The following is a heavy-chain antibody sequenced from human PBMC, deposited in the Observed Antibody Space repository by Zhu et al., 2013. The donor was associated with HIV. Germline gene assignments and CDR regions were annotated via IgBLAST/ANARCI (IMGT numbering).Heavy chain of an antibody. CDR2: INPKSGGT. Sequence: QVQLEQSGTEVKKPGASVKVSCKTSNYTFTAYYIHWVRQAPGQGLEWMGWINPKSGGTNYAQNFQGKVTLTRDTSITTAHMDLTRLTSYDTAVYYCARGGDFDFWGQGTLVTVSS. V-gene: IGHV1-2*02. CDR1: NYTFTAYY. J-gene: IGHJ4*02. CDR3: ARGGDFDF.